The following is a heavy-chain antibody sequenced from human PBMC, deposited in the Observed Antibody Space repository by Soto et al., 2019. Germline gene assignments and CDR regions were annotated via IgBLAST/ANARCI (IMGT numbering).Heavy chain of an antibody. CDR3: ASAMLLTQNWFDP. V-gene: IGHV4-30-4*01. D-gene: IGHD3-10*02. CDR2: YYRRST. J-gene: IGHJ5*02. Sequence: QVQLQESGPGLVKPSQTLSLTCTVSGGSISSGDYYWSWIRQPPGKGLEWIGYYRRSTYYTPPPMRLDPRSVDTSKIQYSLKLSAVTAAAAAVYCCASAMLLTQNWFDPWGQGTLVTVSS. CDR1: GGSISSGDYY.